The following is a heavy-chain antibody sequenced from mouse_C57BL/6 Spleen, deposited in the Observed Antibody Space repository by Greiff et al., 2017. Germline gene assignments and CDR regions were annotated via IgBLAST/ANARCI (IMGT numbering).Heavy chain of an antibody. CDR2: IHPSSGST. V-gene: IGHV1-64*01. CDR3: ARRWYYGSGPYYAMDY. D-gene: IGHD1-1*01. CDR1: GYTFTSYW. Sequence: QVQLQQSGAELVKPGASVKLSCKASGYTFTSYWMHWVKQRPGQGLEWIGMIHPSSGSTNYNEKFKSKATLTADKSSSTAYMQLSSLTSEDSADYYGARRWYYGSGPYYAMDYWGQGTSVTVSS. J-gene: IGHJ4*01.